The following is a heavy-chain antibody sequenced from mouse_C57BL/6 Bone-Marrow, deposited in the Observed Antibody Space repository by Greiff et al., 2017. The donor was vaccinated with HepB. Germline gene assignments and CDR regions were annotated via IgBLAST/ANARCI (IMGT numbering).Heavy chain of an antibody. V-gene: IGHV5S21*01. CDR2: ISSGGDYS. Sequence: EVQRVESGAGLVKPGGSLKLSCAASGFTFSSYAMSWVRPTPEKRLEWVAYISSGGDYSYYADTVKGRFTISRDNARNTQYLQMSSLKAEDTAMYYCARESQGFAYWGQGTLVTVSA. CDR1: GFTFSSYA. J-gene: IGHJ3*01. CDR3: ARESQGFAY.